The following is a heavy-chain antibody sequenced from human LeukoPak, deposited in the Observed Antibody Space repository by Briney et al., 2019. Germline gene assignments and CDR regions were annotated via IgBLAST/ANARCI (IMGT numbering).Heavy chain of an antibody. D-gene: IGHD3-10*01. V-gene: IGHV4-31*03. J-gene: IGHJ4*02. CDR1: GGSTRNGDYY. CDR2: IYNSGT. CDR3: ARDASRSPPYYFDY. Sequence: SETLSLTCTVSGGSTRNGDYYWSWIRQHPGKGLEWIGYIYNSGTYYNPSLKSRVTISGETSQSQFCLKLNSVTAADTAVYYCARDASRSPPYYFDYWGQGALVTVSS.